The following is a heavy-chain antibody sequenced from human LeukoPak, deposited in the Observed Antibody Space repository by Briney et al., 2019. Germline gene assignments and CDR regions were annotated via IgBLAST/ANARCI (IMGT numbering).Heavy chain of an antibody. CDR2: IYHSGST. V-gene: IGHV4-4*02. CDR1: GDSISSSNW. Sequence: SETLSLTCAVSGDSISSSNWWSWVRQPPGKGLEWIGEIYHSGSTNCNPSLKRRVTISVDKSKNQFSLKLSSVTAADTAVYYCAGHVSAAAGGRWGQGTLVTVSS. J-gene: IGHJ4*02. D-gene: IGHD6-13*01. CDR3: AGHVSAAAGGR.